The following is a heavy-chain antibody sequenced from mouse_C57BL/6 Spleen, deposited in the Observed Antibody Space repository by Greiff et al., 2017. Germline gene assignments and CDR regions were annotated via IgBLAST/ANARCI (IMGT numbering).Heavy chain of an antibody. CDR3: ARGKDYYGSSRLYFDY. V-gene: IGHV1-76*01. J-gene: IGHJ2*01. Sequence: QVQLQQSGAELVRPGASVKLSCKASGYTFTDYYINWVKQRPGQGLEWIARIYPGSGNTYYNEKFKGKATLTAEKSSSTAYMQLSSLTSEDSAVYFCARGKDYYGSSRLYFDYWGQGTTLTVSS. D-gene: IGHD1-1*01. CDR2: IYPGSGNT. CDR1: GYTFTDYY.